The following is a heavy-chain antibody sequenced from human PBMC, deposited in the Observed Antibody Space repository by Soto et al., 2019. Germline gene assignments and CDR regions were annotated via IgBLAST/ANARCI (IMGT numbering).Heavy chain of an antibody. J-gene: IGHJ4*02. V-gene: IGHV4-4*02. Sequence: QVQLQESGPGLVKPSGTLSLTCAVSGGSFTSNNWWTWVRQPPGQGLEWIGEIYRTGSTNYNPSLKGRVTISIDKSENRFSLKVTSLTAADTAGYYCASRDPGTSVDYWVQGTLVTVSS. CDR3: ASRDPGTSVDY. CDR1: GGSFTSNNW. CDR2: IYRTGST. D-gene: IGHD1-7*01.